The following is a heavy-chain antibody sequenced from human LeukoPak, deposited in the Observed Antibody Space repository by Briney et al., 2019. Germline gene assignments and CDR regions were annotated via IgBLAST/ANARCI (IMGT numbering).Heavy chain of an antibody. CDR2: ISPSSTYI. Sequence: NPGGSLKLSCAASGFTFSGYTMSWVRQAPGKGLGWVSSISPSSTYIYYADSLKGRITISRDNAKNSLYLQMNSLRAEDTAVYYCVRHRSASDYWGQGALVTVSS. CDR1: GFTFSGYT. CDR3: VRHRSASDY. J-gene: IGHJ4*02. D-gene: IGHD3-10*01. V-gene: IGHV3-21*01.